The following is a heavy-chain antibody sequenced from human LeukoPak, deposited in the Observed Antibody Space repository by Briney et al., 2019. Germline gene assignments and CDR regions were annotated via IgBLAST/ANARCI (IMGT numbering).Heavy chain of an antibody. CDR3: AREVVGATEFDY. D-gene: IGHD1-26*01. CDR1: GFTVSDHY. J-gene: IGHJ4*02. Sequence: PGGSLRLSCVASGFTVSDHYMDWVRQAPGKGLEWVGRTKNKANSYTTEYAASVKGRFTISRDDSKNSLYLQMNSLRTEDTAVYYCAREVVGATEFDYWGQGTLVTVSS. V-gene: IGHV3-72*01. CDR2: TKNKANSYTT.